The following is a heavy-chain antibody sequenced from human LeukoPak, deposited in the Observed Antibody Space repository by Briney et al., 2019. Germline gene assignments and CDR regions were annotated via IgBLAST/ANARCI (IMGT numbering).Heavy chain of an antibody. CDR1: GFIFSNYG. Sequence: GGSLRLSCAASGFIFSNYGMHWVRQAPGKGLEWVAFIRYDGSDKYYADSVKGRFTISRDNSKNTLFLQMSSLRGEDTAEYYCAKDGAGYSSGWNAEYLHRWGQGSLVTVSS. CDR3: AKDGAGYSSGWNAEYLHR. J-gene: IGHJ1*01. V-gene: IGHV3-30*02. D-gene: IGHD6-19*01. CDR2: IRYDGSDK.